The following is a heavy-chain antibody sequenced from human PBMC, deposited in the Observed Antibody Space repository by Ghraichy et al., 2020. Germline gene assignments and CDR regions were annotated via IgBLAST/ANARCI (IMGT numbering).Heavy chain of an antibody. J-gene: IGHJ5*02. CDR2: IYSSGST. CDR1: GDSISSSDHY. Sequence: LNISCSVSGDSISSSDHYWGWIRQPPGKNMEWIGTIYSSGSTFYNPSLKSRATMSVDTSKNNFSLNLTSVTAADTAMYYCARHPKGYCSGDNCYSSPRMWFDDWGQGNLVTVYS. D-gene: IGHD2-15*01. CDR3: ARHPKGYCSGDNCYSSPRMWFDD. V-gene: IGHV4-39*01.